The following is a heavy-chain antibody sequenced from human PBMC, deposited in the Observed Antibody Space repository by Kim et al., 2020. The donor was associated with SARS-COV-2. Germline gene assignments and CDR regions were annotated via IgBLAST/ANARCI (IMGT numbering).Heavy chain of an antibody. V-gene: IGHV3-33*06. CDR3: AKAMYSSGWYGDY. J-gene: IGHJ4*02. D-gene: IGHD6-19*01. CDR1: GFTFGSYA. Sequence: GGSLRLSCAASGFTFGSYAMHWVRQAPGKGLEWVAVIWYDGSNKYYADSVKGRFTISRDNSKNTLYLQMNSLRAEDTAVYYCAKAMYSSGWYGDYWGQGTLVTVSS. CDR2: IWYDGSNK.